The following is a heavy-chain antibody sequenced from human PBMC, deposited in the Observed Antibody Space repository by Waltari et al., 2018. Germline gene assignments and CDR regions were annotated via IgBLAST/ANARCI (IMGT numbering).Heavy chain of an antibody. V-gene: IGHV3-30*18. J-gene: IGHJ4*02. CDR1: GFPFRRYR. Sequence: QFQLVESGGGVVQPGGSLTLSCAASGFPFRRYRLPWVRQAPGKGFEWLALISYDAMTEYYADSVKGRFTVSRDNSKNLAFLQLNSLRPEDTAMYFCANAPSGGRFSVPGIDYWGQGTLVTVSS. CDR2: ISYDAMTE. CDR3: ANAPSGGRFSVPGIDY. D-gene: IGHD2-15*01.